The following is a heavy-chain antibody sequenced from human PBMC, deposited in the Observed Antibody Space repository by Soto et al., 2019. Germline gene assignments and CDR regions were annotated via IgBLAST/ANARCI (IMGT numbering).Heavy chain of an antibody. Sequence: ASVKVSCKASGYTFTSYAMHWVRQAPGQRLEWMGWINAGNGNTKYSQKFQGRVTITRDTSASTAYMELTSLRSEDTAVYYCARSSGYCYVDYGGQGTLVTVSS. CDR1: GYTFTSYA. CDR3: ARSSGYCYVDY. J-gene: IGHJ4*02. D-gene: IGHD3-22*01. V-gene: IGHV1-3*01. CDR2: INAGNGNT.